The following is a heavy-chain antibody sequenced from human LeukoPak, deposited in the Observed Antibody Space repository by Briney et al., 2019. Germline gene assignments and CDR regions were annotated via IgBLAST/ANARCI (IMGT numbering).Heavy chain of an antibody. J-gene: IGHJ4*02. CDR3: ARLYCSSTSCHLDY. D-gene: IGHD2-2*01. Sequence: SETLSLTRNVSGYSISSGYYWGWIRQPPGKGLEWIGYIYYSGSTNYNPSLKSRVTISVGTSKNQFSLKLSPVTAADTAVYYCARLYCSSTSCHLDYWGQGTLVTVSS. V-gene: IGHV4-61*01. CDR2: IYYSGST. CDR1: GYSISSGYY.